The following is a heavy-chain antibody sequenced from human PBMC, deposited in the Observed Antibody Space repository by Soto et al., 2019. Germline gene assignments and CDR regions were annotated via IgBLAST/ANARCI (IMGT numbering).Heavy chain of an antibody. D-gene: IGHD3-9*01. V-gene: IGHV3-23*01. Sequence: GGSLRLSCAASGCTFSNYAMTWVRQAPGKGLEWVAAISGGGGGTYYADPVKGRFTISRDNSKNTLHLQMNNLRAEDTATYYCVKDKKYDILSAWDALDIWGHGTLVTVSS. CDR3: VKDKKYDILSAWDALDI. J-gene: IGHJ3*02. CDR2: ISGGGGGT. CDR1: GCTFSNYA.